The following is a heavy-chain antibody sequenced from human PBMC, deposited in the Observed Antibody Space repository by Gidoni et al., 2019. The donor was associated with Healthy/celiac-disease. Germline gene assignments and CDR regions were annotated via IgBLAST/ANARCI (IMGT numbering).Heavy chain of an antibody. V-gene: IGHV1-18*01. D-gene: IGHD2-2*02. CDR2: ISAYNGNT. Sequence: QVQLVQSGAEVKKPGASVKVSCKASGYTFTSYGISWVRQDPGQGLEWMGWISAYNGNTNYAQKLQGRVTMTTETSTSTAYMELRSLRSDDTAVYYCARVGYCSSTSCYTGGDFDYWGQGTLVTVSS. J-gene: IGHJ4*02. CDR3: ARVGYCSSTSCYTGGDFDY. CDR1: GYTFTSYG.